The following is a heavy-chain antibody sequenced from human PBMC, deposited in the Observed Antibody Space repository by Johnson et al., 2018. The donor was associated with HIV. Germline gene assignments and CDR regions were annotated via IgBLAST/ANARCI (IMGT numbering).Heavy chain of an antibody. CDR1: GFTFCSNW. CDR2: IKEDGSEK. V-gene: IGHV3-7*05. D-gene: IGHD3-10*01. Sequence: VQLVESGGGLVQPGGSLRLSCAASGFTFCSNWMNWVRQAPGKGLQWVANIKEDGSEKYYVDSVRGRFTISRDNAKNSLYLQMNSLRVEDTAVYYCARPIARGASDIWGQGTMVTVSS. CDR3: ARPIARGASDI. J-gene: IGHJ3*02.